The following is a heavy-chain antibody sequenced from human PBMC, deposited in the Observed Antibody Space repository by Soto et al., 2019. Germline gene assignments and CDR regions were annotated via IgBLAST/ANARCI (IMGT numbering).Heavy chain of an antibody. V-gene: IGHV3-23*01. J-gene: IGHJ3*02. CDR2: ISASGHDT. Sequence: PGGSLRLSCAASGFTFSSYAFSWVRQAPGKGLEWVSTISASGHDTYYADSVKGRFTISRDNAENSLHLQMNSLRAEDTAVYYCAKDSIRRSFSRSSTRARDAFEILGQGTMVTVSS. D-gene: IGHD6-6*01. CDR3: AKDSIRRSFSRSSTRARDAFEI. CDR1: GFTFSSYA.